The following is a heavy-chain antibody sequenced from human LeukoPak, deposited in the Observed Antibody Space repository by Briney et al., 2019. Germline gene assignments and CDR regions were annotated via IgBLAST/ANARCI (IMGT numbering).Heavy chain of an antibody. Sequence: PSEALSLTCTVSGGSISSGDYYWSWIRQPPGKGLEWIAYMYYSGSTYYNPSLKSRVTMSADTSKNQLSLKLSSVTAADTAVYYCARPYYYDSRIDPWGQGILVTVSS. CDR2: MYYSGST. CDR1: GGSISSGDYY. CDR3: ARPYYYDSRIDP. D-gene: IGHD3-22*01. V-gene: IGHV4-30-4*01. J-gene: IGHJ5*02.